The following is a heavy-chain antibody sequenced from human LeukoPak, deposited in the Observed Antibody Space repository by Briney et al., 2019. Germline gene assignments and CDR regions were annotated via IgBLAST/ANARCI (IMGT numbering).Heavy chain of an antibody. CDR2: IHDSGST. J-gene: IGHJ5*02. V-gene: IGHV4-34*01. CDR3: ARGPGAVHP. D-gene: IGHD6-19*01. Sequence: SETLSLTCAVYGYSLTNHYWIWIHQPPGKGLEWIGEIHDSGSTNYNPSLQSRVTISVDTSKNQFFLKLTSVTAADTAVYYCARGPGAVHPWGPGTLVTVSS. CDR1: GYSLTNHY.